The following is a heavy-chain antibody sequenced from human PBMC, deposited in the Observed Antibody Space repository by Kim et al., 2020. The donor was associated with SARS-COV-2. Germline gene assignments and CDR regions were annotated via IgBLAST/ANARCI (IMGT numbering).Heavy chain of an antibody. Sequence: VKARFTISRDNAKNSLYLQMNSLRAEDTAVYYCARVQTAAADYYYYGMDVWGQGTTVTVSS. D-gene: IGHD6-13*01. CDR3: ARVQTAAADYYYYGMDV. V-gene: IGHV3-11*06. J-gene: IGHJ6*02.